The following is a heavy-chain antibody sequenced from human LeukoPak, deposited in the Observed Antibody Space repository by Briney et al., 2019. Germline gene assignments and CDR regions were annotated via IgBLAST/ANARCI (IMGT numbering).Heavy chain of an antibody. CDR1: GFTFRSNT. CDR3: VKELLSRAAADLDY. CDR2: ISGSGGNT. V-gene: IGHV3-23*01. Sequence: PGGSLRLSCAASGFTFRSNTMSWVRQAPGKGLEWVSAISGSGGNTYYADSVKGRFTISRDHSKSTLYLQMNSLRAEDTAVYYCVKELLSRAAADLDYWGQGTLVTVSS. J-gene: IGHJ4*02. D-gene: IGHD6-13*01.